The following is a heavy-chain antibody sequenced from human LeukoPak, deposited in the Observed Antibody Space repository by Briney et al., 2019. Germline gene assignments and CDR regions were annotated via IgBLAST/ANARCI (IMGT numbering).Heavy chain of an antibody. CDR1: GYTXTFYY. D-gene: IGHD6-19*01. CDR3: ARDFSSGCP. Sequence: ASVTVSCTASGYTXTFYYMHGVRQAPGQGLEWMGWINPNSGGTNYAQKFQGRVTMTSDTSISTAYMELSRLRSDDTAVYYCARDFSSGCPWGQGTLVTVSS. V-gene: IGHV1-2*02. CDR2: INPNSGGT. J-gene: IGHJ5*02.